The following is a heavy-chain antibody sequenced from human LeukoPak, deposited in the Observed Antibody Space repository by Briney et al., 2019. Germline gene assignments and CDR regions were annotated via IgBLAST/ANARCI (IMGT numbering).Heavy chain of an antibody. CDR2: MNPNSGNT. CDR3: ARGLKSRGSSWFDP. CDR1: GYTFTSYD. D-gene: IGHD6-13*01. Sequence: ASVKVSCKASGYTFTSYDINWVRQATGQGLEWMGWMNPNSGNTGYAQKFQGRVIMTRNTSISTAYMELSSLRSEDTAVYYCARGLKSRGSSWFDPWGQGTLVTVSS. J-gene: IGHJ5*02. V-gene: IGHV1-8*01.